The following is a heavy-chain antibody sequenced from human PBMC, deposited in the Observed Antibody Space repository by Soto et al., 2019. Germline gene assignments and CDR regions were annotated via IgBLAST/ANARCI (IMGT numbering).Heavy chain of an antibody. Sequence: QVTLKESGPTLVKPTQTLTLTCTVSGLSLRTTGVGVGWVRQPPGKALEWLALLYWDDDKRYSPSLRSRLTIAKNVSEKHGVLTMTNVDPVDTATYYCVQSRCGGECLEIYSSHAYNGLDVWGQGTTVTVSS. CDR2: LYWDDDK. D-gene: IGHD2-21*01. CDR3: VQSRCGGECLEIYSSHAYNGLDV. V-gene: IGHV2-5*02. J-gene: IGHJ6*02. CDR1: GLSLRTTGVG.